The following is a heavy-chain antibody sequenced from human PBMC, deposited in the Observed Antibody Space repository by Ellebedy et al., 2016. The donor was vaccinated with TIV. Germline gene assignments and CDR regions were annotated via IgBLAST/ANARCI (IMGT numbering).Heavy chain of an antibody. CDR3: AKSASIIENFYYMDV. CDR1: GFTFDDYA. CDR2: VSWDGGST. J-gene: IGHJ6*03. D-gene: IGHD2/OR15-2a*01. V-gene: IGHV3-43D*03. Sequence: GGSLRLSCAASGFTFDDYAMHWVRQAPGKGLEWVSLVSWDGGSTHYADSVKGRFTISRDNSKNSLSLQMNSLRAEDTALYYRAKSASIIENFYYMDVWGKGTTVTVSS.